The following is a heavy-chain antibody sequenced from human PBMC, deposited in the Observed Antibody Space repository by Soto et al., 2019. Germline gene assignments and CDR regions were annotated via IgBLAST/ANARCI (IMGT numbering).Heavy chain of an antibody. V-gene: IGHV3-30-3*01. J-gene: IGHJ3*02. D-gene: IGHD3-22*01. CDR2: ISYDGSNK. CDR1: GFTFSSYA. Sequence: GGSLSLSCAASGFTFSSYAMHWVRQAPGKGLEWVAVISYDGSNKYYADSVKGRFTISRDNSKNTLYLQMNSLRAEDTAVYYFSREVGYYYDSSGTDPGAFDIWGQGTMVTVS. CDR3: SREVGYYYDSSGTDPGAFDI.